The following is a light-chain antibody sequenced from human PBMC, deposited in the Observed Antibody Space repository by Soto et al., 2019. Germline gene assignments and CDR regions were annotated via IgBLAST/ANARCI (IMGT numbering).Light chain of an antibody. V-gene: IGLV2-14*01. J-gene: IGLJ1*01. CDR3: NSYTSSSTLNV. CDR2: EVT. Sequence: QSALTQPASVSGSPGQSITISCTGTTSDIGHYNYVSWYQQHPGKAPKLMIYEVTNRPSGISKRFSGSKSGNTATLTISGLQAEDEADYYCNSYTSSSTLNVFGTGTRSPS. CDR1: TSDIGHYNY.